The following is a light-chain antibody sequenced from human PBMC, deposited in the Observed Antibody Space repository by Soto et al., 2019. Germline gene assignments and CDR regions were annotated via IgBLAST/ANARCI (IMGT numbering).Light chain of an antibody. J-gene: IGKJ4*01. CDR3: QQYYNGRPPVT. CDR2: GAS. CDR1: QSVSTN. Sequence: DIVLTQSPATLSVSPGERATLSCRASQSVSTNLAWYQHKLGQAPSLLIYGASTRVTGIPARFSGSGSGTDFTLTISYLKSEDFGIYYCQQYYNGRPPVTFGGGTKVES. V-gene: IGKV3-15*01.